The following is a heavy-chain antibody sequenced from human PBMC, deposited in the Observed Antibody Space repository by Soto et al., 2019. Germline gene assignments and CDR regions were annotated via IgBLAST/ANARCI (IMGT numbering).Heavy chain of an antibody. J-gene: IGHJ4*02. D-gene: IGHD3-22*01. CDR1: GFTFSSYA. V-gene: IGHV3-23*01. CDR3: AKDHDYYDSFDY. CDR2: FSGSGGST. Sequence: GGSLRLSCAASGFTFSSYAMSWVRQAPGKGLEWVSAFSGSGGSTYYADSVKGRFTISRDNSKNTLYLQMNSLRAEDTAVYYCAKDHDYYDSFDYWGQGTLVTVSS.